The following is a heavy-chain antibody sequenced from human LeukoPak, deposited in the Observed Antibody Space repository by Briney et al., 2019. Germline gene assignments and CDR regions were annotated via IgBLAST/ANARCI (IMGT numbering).Heavy chain of an antibody. CDR2: IFYRGTT. J-gene: IGHJ3*02. D-gene: IGHD3-9*01. CDR3: ARGLVIRQDDAFDI. CDR1: GGSVSSYY. V-gene: IGHV4-59*02. Sequence: PSETLSLTCTVSGGSVSSYYWSWIRQAPGKGLEWIGYIFYRGTTDYSPSLNRRVTLSVDTSKNQFSLQLSSLTAADTAVYYCARGLVIRQDDAFDIWGHGTMVTVSS.